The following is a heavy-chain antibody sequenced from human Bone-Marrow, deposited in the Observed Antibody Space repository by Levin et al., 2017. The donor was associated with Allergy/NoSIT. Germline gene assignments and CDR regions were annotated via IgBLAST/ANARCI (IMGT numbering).Heavy chain of an antibody. D-gene: IGHD6-19*01. CDR3: ARGRAVAGSFLCYYYDYGMDV. V-gene: IGHV4-4*02. J-gene: IGHJ6*02. Sequence: SETLSLTCAVSGGSISSSNWWSWVRQPPGKGLEWIGEIYHSGSTNYNPSLKSRVTISVDKSKNQFSLKLSSVTAADTAVYYCARGRAVAGSFLCYYYDYGMDVWGQGTTVTVSS. CDR1: GGSISSSNW. CDR2: IYHSGST.